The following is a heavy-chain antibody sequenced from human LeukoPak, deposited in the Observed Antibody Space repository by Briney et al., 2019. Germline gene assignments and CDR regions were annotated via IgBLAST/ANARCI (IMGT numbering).Heavy chain of an antibody. CDR2: IYYSGST. J-gene: IGHJ4*02. V-gene: IGHV4-59*12. CDR1: GGSISSYY. CDR3: ARTAAGKNHDF. D-gene: IGHD6-13*01. Sequence: SETLSLTCIVSGGSISSYYWSWIRQPPGKGLEWIGNIYYSGSTYFHPSLQSRTTMSVDTSKNQFSLKLSSVTAADTAVYYCARTAAGKNHDFWGQGTLVTVSS.